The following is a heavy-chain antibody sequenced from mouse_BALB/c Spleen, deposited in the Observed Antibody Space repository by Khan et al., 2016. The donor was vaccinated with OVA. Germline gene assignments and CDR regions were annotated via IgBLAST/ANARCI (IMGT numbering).Heavy chain of an antibody. CDR3: ARSTTDYYTMDY. D-gene: IGHD1-1*01. Sequence: VQLQQSGPELVKPGASVKMSCKASGYIFTDYVMHWVKQKPGQGLEWIGYIYPCNDDTESTERFKGKATLTLDKSSSTAYMYLSSLTSADSAVYYCARSTTDYYTMDYWGQGTSVTVSS. J-gene: IGHJ4*01. CDR1: GYIFTDYV. CDR2: IYPCNDDT. V-gene: IGHV1S136*01.